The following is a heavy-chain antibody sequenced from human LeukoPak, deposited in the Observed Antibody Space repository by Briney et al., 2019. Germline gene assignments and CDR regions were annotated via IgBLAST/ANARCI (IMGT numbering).Heavy chain of an antibody. CDR1: GGTFSSHA. CDR3: ASDMVTKHNY. CDR2: ISSGATDV. J-gene: IGHJ4*02. D-gene: IGHD2-21*02. V-gene: IGHV3-23*01. Sequence: SCKASGGTFSSHAMSWVRQAPGKGLEWVSGISSGATDVRYADSVKGRFTISRDNSKNTVDLQMNSLRVEDTALYYCASDMVTKHNYWGQGTLVTVSS.